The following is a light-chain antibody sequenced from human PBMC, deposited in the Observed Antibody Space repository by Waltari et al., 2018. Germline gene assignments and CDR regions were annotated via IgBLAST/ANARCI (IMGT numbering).Light chain of an antibody. CDR2: GKN. CDR3: NSRDTSGFPVV. V-gene: IGLV3-19*01. J-gene: IGLJ2*01. Sequence: SSELTQDPAVSVALGQTVKITCQGDSLKTYYPSWYQQKPGQAPVLVSYGKNIRPSGIPDRLSGSRSGNTASLTVTGAQAEDEADYYCNSRDTSGFPVVFGGGTKVTVL. CDR1: SLKTYY.